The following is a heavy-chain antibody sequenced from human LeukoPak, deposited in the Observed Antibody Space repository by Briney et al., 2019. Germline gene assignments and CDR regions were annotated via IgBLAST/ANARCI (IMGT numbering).Heavy chain of an antibody. V-gene: IGHV3-11*01. D-gene: IGHD2-2*01. CDR3: ASLGYCSSTSCYPYYYGMDV. CDR1: GFTFSDYY. J-gene: IGHJ6*02. CDR2: ISSSGSTI. Sequence: SGGSLRLSCAASGFTFSDYYMSWIRQAPGKGLEWVSYISSSGSTIYYADSVKGRFTISRDNAKNSLYLQMNSLRAEDTAVYYCASLGYCSSTSCYPYYYGMDVWGQGTTVTVSS.